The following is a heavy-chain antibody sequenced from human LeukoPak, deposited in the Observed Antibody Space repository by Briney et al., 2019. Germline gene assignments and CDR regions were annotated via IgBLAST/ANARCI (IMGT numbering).Heavy chain of an antibody. J-gene: IGHJ4*02. CDR1: GYTFTGYY. D-gene: IGHD3-10*01. V-gene: IGHV1-46*01. CDR3: ARDKMRLLDYGSGSYDY. CDR2: INPSGGST. Sequence: ASVKVSCKASGYTFTGYYMHWVRQAPGQGLEWMGIINPSGGSTSYAQKFQGRVTMTRDTSTSTVYMELSSLRSEDTAVYYCARDKMRLLDYGSGSYDYWGQGTLVTVSS.